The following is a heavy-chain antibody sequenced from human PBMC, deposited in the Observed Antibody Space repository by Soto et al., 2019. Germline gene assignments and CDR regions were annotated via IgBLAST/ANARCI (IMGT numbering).Heavy chain of an antibody. Sequence: PGGSLRLSCAASGFTFSSYAMSWVRQAPGKGLEWVSAISGSGGSTYYADSVKGRFTISRDNSKNTLYLQMNSLGAEDTAVYYCAKGTGDDYYYYGMDVWGQGTTVTVSS. D-gene: IGHD2-21*01. J-gene: IGHJ6*02. V-gene: IGHV3-23*01. CDR1: GFTFSSYA. CDR2: ISGSGGST. CDR3: AKGTGDDYYYYGMDV.